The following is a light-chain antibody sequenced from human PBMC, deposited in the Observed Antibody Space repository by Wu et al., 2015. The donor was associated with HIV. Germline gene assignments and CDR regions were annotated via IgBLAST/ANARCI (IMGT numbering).Light chain of an antibody. CDR1: QGIGNS. CDR2: AAS. CDR3: QQYYTTPLT. Sequence: AGDSVTITXRASQGIGNSLAWYQQKPGKAPKLLLYAASKLESGVPSRFGGSGSGADYTLTINTLQPEDFATYYCQQYYTTPLTFGGGTKVEIK. J-gene: IGKJ4*01. V-gene: IGKV1-NL1*01.